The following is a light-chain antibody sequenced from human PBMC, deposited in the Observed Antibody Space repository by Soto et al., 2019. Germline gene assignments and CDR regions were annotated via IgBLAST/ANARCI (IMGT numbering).Light chain of an antibody. CDR1: QSVSNNY. Sequence: IVLKQSPGTLSSSPGEGATLSCRASQSVSNNYLAWYQKTPGQAPRLLIYGPSSRATCIPDRFSGSGSGTDFTLTISILEPEDFAVYYCEKYSTPGVFTFGRATKVDIK. J-gene: IGKJ3*01. CDR3: EKYSTPGVFT. V-gene: IGKV3-20*01. CDR2: GPS.